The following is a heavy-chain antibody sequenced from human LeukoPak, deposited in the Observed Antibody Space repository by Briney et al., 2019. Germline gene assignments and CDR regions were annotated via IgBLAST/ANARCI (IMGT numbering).Heavy chain of an antibody. D-gene: IGHD4-11*01. CDR1: GGSISRYY. CDR3: ARGDSNSLEYLYYMDV. CDR2: VYNSGST. V-gene: IGHV4-4*07. J-gene: IGHJ6*03. Sequence: SETLSLTCSVSGGSISRYYGSWIRQPAGKGLEWIGRVYNSGSTNYNPSLKSRVTMSVDTSKKQFSLKLTSMTAADTGVYYCARGDSNSLEYLYYMDVWGKGTTVTVSS.